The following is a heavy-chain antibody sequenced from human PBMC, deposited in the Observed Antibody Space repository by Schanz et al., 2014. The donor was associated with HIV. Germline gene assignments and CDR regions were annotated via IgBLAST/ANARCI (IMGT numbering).Heavy chain of an antibody. V-gene: IGHV3-30*14. J-gene: IGHJ4*02. CDR2: LFGSNE. Sequence: VQLVESGGAFVQPGGSLRLSCVASGFTFSGYWMHWVRQAPGEGLGWVAALFGSNEHYKESVKGRFTVSGDTSKNTLYLQMNSLSVEDTAVYPCVRDQSLWGSGYTYFDHWGQGTQVTVSS. D-gene: IGHD5-12*01. CDR3: VRDQSLWGSGYTYFDH. CDR1: GFTFSGYW.